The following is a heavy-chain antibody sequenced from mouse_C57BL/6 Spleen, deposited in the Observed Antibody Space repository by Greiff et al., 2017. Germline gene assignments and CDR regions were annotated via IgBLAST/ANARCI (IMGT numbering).Heavy chain of an antibody. D-gene: IGHD2-2*01. CDR2: IDPSDSYT. CDR1: GYTFTSYW. CDR3: ARKSGYVPFDY. V-gene: IGHV1-69*01. Sequence: VQLQQPGAELVMPGASVKLSCKASGYTFTSYWMHWVKQRPGQGLEWIGEIDPSDSYTNYNQKFKGKSTLTVDKSSSTAYMQLGSLTSEDSAVYYCARKSGYVPFDYWGQGTTLTVSS. J-gene: IGHJ2*01.